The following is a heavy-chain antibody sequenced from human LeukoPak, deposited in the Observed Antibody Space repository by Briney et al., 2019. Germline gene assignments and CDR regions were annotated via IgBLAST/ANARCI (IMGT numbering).Heavy chain of an antibody. V-gene: IGHV5-51*03. CDR2: IYPGDSDT. CDR3: ARRVSNSYYDSSGYLFDY. D-gene: IGHD3-22*01. CDR1: GYSFTSYW. J-gene: IGHJ4*02. Sequence: GESLKISCKGSGYSFTSYWSGWVRQMPGKGLEWMGIIYPGDSDTRYSPSFQGQVTISADKSISTAYLQWSSLKASDTAMYYCARRVSNSYYDSSGYLFDYWGQGTLVTVSS.